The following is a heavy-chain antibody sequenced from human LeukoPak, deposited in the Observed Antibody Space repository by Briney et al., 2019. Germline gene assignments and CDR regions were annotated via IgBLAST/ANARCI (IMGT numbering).Heavy chain of an antibody. CDR1: GGSISSSNW. Sequence: SETLSLTCAVSGGSISSSNWWSWVRQPPGKGLEWIGEIYHSGSTNYNPSLKSRVTISVDTSKNQFSLKLSSVTAADTAVYYCARVPRAYYDSSGYYSDYWGQGTLVTVSS. CDR3: ARVPRAYYDSSGYYSDY. V-gene: IGHV4-4*02. J-gene: IGHJ4*02. D-gene: IGHD3-22*01. CDR2: IYHSGST.